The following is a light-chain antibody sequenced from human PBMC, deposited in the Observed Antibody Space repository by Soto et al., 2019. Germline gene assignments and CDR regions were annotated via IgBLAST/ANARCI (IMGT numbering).Light chain of an antibody. CDR1: SSDVGGYNY. J-gene: IGLJ1*01. CDR3: ASYTSRGTRV. Sequence: QSALTQPASVSGSPGQSITISCTGNSSDVGGYNYVSWYQQRPGKAPKFMIYEVTNRPSGVSNRFSGSKSGNTASLTISGLQAEDEADYYCASYTSRGTRVFGTGTKLTVL. V-gene: IGLV2-14*01. CDR2: EVT.